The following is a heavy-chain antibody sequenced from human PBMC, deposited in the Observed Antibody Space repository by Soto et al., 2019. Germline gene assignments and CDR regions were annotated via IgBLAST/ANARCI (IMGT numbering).Heavy chain of an antibody. Sequence: GGSLRLSCAASGFTFSSYWIHWVRQAPGKGLVWVSRINSDGSSTSYADSVKGRFTISRDNAKNTLYLQMNSLRAEDTAVHYCARDDYYDSAPLGMDVWGQGTTVTVSS. CDR1: GFTFSSYW. CDR3: ARDDYYDSAPLGMDV. D-gene: IGHD3-22*01. CDR2: INSDGSST. V-gene: IGHV3-74*01. J-gene: IGHJ6*02.